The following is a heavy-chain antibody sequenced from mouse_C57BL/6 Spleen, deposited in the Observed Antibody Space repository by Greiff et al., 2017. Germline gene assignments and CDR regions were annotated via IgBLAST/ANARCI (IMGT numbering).Heavy chain of an antibody. J-gene: IGHJ2*01. CDR1: GFTFSSYG. Sequence: EVHLVESGGDLVKPGGSLKLSCAASGFTFSSYGMSWVRQTPDKRLEWVATISSGGSYIYYPDSVKGRFTISRDNAKNTLYLKMSSLKSEDTAMYYCARHGGYFDYWGQGTTLTVSS. V-gene: IGHV5-6*01. CDR2: ISSGGSYI. CDR3: ARHGGYFDY.